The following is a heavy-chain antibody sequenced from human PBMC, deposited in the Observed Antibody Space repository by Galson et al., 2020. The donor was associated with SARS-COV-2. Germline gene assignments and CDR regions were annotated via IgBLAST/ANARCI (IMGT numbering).Heavy chain of an antibody. CDR3: ARDQFGMDV. V-gene: IGHV4-59*01. Sequence: ASETLSLTCTVSGGSISSYYWSWIRQPPGKGLEWIGYIYYSGSTNYNPSLKSRVTISVDTSKNQFSLKLSSVTAADTAVYYCARDQFGMDVWGQGTTVTVSS. J-gene: IGHJ6*02. CDR2: IYYSGST. CDR1: GGSISSYY.